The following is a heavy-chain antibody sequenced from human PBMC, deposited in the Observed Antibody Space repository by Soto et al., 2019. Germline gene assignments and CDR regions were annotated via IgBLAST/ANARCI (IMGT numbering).Heavy chain of an antibody. CDR3: ARDGFTVISSGSFDY. J-gene: IGHJ4*02. V-gene: IGHV1-18*04. CDR1: GYTFSSYG. Sequence: VQLVQSGAEGRKPGASLKVSCKASGYTFSSYGISWVRQAPGKGLEWMGWISAGKGDTNYAQKFQGRVSMTTDTSTSTAYMELRSQTSDDTAVYDCARDGFTVISSGSFDYWGQGTLVTVSS. D-gene: IGHD1-26*01. CDR2: ISAGKGDT.